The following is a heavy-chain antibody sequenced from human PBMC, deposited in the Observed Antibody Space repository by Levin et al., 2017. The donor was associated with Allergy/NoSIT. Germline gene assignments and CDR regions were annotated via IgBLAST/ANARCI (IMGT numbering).Heavy chain of an antibody. Sequence: SETLSLTCTVSGGSISSSSYYWGWIRQPPGKGLEWIGSIYYSGSTYYNPSLKSRVTISVDTSKNQFSLKLSSVTAADTAVYYCARQPTHSGSYEEDFQHWGQGTLVTVSS. CDR1: GGSISSSSYY. CDR3: ARQPTHSGSYEEDFQH. CDR2: IYYSGST. J-gene: IGHJ1*01. D-gene: IGHD1-26*01. V-gene: IGHV4-39*01.